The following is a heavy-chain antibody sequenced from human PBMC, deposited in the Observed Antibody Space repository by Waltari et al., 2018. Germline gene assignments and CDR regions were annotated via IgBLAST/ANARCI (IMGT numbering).Heavy chain of an antibody. D-gene: IGHD1-1*01. CDR2: IYHSGST. CDR1: GYSISSGYY. V-gene: IGHV4-38-2*01. Sequence: QVQLQESGPGLVKPSETLSLTCAVSGYSISSGYYWGWIRQPPGKGLEWIGSIYHSGSTYYNPSLKSRVTISVDTSKNQFSLKLSSVTAADTAVYYCARHDTTGTPDYWGQGTLVTVSS. CDR3: ARHDTTGTPDY. J-gene: IGHJ4*02.